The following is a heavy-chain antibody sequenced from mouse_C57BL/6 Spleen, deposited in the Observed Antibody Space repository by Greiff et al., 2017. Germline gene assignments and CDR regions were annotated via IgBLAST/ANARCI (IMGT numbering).Heavy chain of an antibody. J-gene: IGHJ2*01. CDR3: GRQGIYYFDY. CDR1: GFTFSDYY. CDR2: ISNGGGST. V-gene: IGHV5-12*01. Sequence: EVKLMESGGGLVQPGGSLKLSCAASGFTFSDYYMYWVRQTPEKRLEWVAYISNGGGSTYYPDTVKGRFTISRDNAKNTLYLQLSRLKSEDTAMYYWGRQGIYYFDYWGQGTTLTVSS.